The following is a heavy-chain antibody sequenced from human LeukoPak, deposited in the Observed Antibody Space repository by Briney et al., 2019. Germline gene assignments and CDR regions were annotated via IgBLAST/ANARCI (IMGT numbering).Heavy chain of an antibody. CDR3: ARDGKDWNLTYWYFDL. D-gene: IGHD1-1*01. CDR1: GGSISSYY. V-gene: IGHV4-4*07. Sequence: SETLSLTCTVSGGSISSYYWSWIRQPAGKGLEWIGRFYTSGSTNYNPSLKSRVTMSVDTSKNQFSLKLSSVTAADTAVYYCARDGKDWNLTYWYFDLWGRGTLVTVSS. CDR2: FYTSGST. J-gene: IGHJ2*01.